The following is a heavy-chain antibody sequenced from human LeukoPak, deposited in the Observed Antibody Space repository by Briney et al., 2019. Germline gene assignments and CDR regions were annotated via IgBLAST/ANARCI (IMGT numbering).Heavy chain of an antibody. Sequence: GGSLRLSCAASGFTFSSYVISWVRQAPGKGLEWVSAISGTGTTYYADSVKGRFTISRDNSKNTLFLQMNSLRAEDTAVYYCARGYSYGFDYWGQGTLVTVSS. CDR3: ARGYSYGFDY. CDR1: GFTFSSYV. CDR2: ISGTGTT. V-gene: IGHV3-23*01. D-gene: IGHD5-18*01. J-gene: IGHJ4*02.